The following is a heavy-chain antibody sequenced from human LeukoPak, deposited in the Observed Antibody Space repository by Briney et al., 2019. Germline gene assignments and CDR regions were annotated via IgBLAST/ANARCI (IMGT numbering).Heavy chain of an antibody. J-gene: IGHJ4*03. Sequence: LETLSLTCTVSGGSISSYYWSWIRQPPGKGLEWIGYIYYSGSTNYNPSLKSRVTISVDTSKNQFSLKLSSVTAADTAVYYCAGSRITIFGVVKYYFDYWGQGTMVTVSS. D-gene: IGHD3-3*01. CDR2: IYYSGST. CDR3: AGSRITIFGVVKYYFDY. V-gene: IGHV4-59*01. CDR1: GGSISSYY.